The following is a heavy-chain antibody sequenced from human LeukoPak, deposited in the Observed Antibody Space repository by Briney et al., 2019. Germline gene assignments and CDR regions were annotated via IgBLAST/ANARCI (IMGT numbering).Heavy chain of an antibody. J-gene: IGHJ4*02. D-gene: IGHD3-22*01. CDR2: ISWNSGSI. V-gene: IGHV3-9*01. CDR3: AKDIRYYYDSSGYYFDY. CDR1: GFTFSSYG. Sequence: GGSLRLSCAASGFTFSSYGMHWVRQAPGKGLEWVSGISWNSGSIGYADSVKGRFTISRDNAKNSLYLQMNSLRAEDTALYYCAKDIRYYYDSSGYYFDYWGQGTLVTVSS.